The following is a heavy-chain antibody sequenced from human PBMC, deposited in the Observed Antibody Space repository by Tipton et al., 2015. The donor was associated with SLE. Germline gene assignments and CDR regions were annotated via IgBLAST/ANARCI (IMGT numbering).Heavy chain of an antibody. D-gene: IGHD3-10*01. CDR2: INHSGST. V-gene: IGHV4-34*01. Sequence: TLSLTCAVYGGSFSGYYWSWIRQPPGKGLERIGEINHSGSTNYNPSLKSRVTISVDTSKNQFSLKLSSVTAADTAVYYCARAAGEIDYWGQGTLVTVSS. CDR1: GGSFSGYY. CDR3: ARAAGEIDY. J-gene: IGHJ4*02.